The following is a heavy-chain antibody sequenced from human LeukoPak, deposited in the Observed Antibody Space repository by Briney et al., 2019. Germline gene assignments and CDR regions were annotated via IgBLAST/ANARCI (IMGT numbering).Heavy chain of an antibody. CDR2: IKVYGDTT. Sequence: ASVKVSCKASGYTFTSYGISWVRQAPGQGLEYMGIIKVYGDTTIYAQRFQGRITMTRDTSTSTVYMELSSLNSEDTAVYYCARESPSTFYFDYWGQGTLVTVSS. CDR3: ARESPSTFYFDY. CDR1: GYTFTSYG. V-gene: IGHV1-46*01. J-gene: IGHJ4*02. D-gene: IGHD1-1*01.